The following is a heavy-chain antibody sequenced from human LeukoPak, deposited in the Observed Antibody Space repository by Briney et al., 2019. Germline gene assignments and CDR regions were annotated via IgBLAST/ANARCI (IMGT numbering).Heavy chain of an antibody. J-gene: IGHJ3*02. CDR2: IIPILGIA. CDR1: GGTLSSYT. Sequence: SVKVSCKASGGTLSSYTISWVRQAPGQRLEWMGRIIPILGIANYAQKFQGRVTITADKSASTAYMELSSLRSEDTAVYYCASESGSYDDAFDIWVQGTMITVSS. D-gene: IGHD1-26*01. V-gene: IGHV1-69*02. CDR3: ASESGSYDDAFDI.